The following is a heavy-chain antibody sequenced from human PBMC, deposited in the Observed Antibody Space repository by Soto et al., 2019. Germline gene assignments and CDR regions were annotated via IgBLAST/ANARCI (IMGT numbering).Heavy chain of an antibody. D-gene: IGHD3-22*01. CDR3: ARARYHYDRSGSMDY. Sequence: QVQLVESGGGVVQPGTSLRLSCAASGFTFSNFPLHWVRQAPGKGLEWVAVTSYDGSKKYYTDSVKGRFTISTDNSKNSLYLQMSSLRGKDTAVYYCARARYHYDRSGSMDYWGQGTLVTVSS. J-gene: IGHJ4*02. V-gene: IGHV3-30-3*01. CDR1: GFTFSNFP. CDR2: TSYDGSKK.